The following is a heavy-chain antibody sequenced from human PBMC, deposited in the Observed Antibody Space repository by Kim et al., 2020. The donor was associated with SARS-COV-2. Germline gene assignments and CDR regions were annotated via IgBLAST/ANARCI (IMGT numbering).Heavy chain of an antibody. Sequence: ASVKVSCKASGNRFTSYSVSWVRQAPGQGLEWMGWITVYNGNTDYAQKFQGRITLTTDAPASTAYMELRSLRSDDTAVYFCAKENSLAYFGMDVWGQGTTVIVSS. CDR2: ITVYNGNT. J-gene: IGHJ6*02. D-gene: IGHD3-9*01. V-gene: IGHV1-18*01. CDR1: GNRFTSYS. CDR3: AKENSLAYFGMDV.